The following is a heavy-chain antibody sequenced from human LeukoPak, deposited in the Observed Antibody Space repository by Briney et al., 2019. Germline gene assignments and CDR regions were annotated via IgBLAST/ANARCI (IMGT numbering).Heavy chain of an antibody. D-gene: IGHD3-22*01. J-gene: IGHJ4*02. Sequence: GGSLRLSCAASGFTFSSYGMHWVRQAPGKGLEWVAVISYDGSNKYYADSVKGRFTISRDNSKNTLYLQMNSLRAEDTAVYYCAKDRYDSSGLPPTIDYWGQGTLVTVSS. CDR1: GFTFSSYG. CDR2: ISYDGSNK. CDR3: AKDRYDSSGLPPTIDY. V-gene: IGHV3-30*18.